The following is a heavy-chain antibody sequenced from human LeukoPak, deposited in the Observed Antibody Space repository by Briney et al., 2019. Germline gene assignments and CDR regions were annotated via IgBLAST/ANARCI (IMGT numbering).Heavy chain of an antibody. CDR1: GYTLTSYG. D-gene: IGHD5-12*01. V-gene: IGHV1-18*01. CDR3: ATAVYSGYPTNYYGMDV. J-gene: IGHJ6*02. CDR2: ISAYNGNT. Sequence: GASVKVSCKASGYTLTSYGISWVRQAPGQGLERMGWISAYNGNTNYAQKFQGRVTLTEDTSTDTAYMELSSLRSEDTAVYYCATAVYSGYPTNYYGMDVWGQGTTVTVSS.